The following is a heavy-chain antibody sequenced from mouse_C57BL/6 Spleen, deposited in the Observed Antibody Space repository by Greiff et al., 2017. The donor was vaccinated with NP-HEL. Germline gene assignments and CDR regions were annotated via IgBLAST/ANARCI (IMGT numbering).Heavy chain of an antibody. CDR3: ARWSNEEGYFDY. V-gene: IGHV1-82*01. CDR2: IYPGDGDT. D-gene: IGHD2-5*01. J-gene: IGHJ2*01. Sequence: QVQLQQSGPELVKPGASVKISCKASGYAFSSSWMNWVKQRPGKGLEWIGRIYPGDGDTNYNGKFKGKATLTADKSSSTAYMQLSSLTSEDSAVYFCARWSNEEGYFDYWGQGTTLTVSS. CDR1: GYAFSSSW.